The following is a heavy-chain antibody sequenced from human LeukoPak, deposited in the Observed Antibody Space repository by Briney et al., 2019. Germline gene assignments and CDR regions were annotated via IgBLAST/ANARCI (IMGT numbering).Heavy chain of an antibody. CDR2: IYTSGST. D-gene: IGHD3-3*01. Sequence: PSETLSLTCTVSGGSISSYYWSWIRQPAGKGLEWIGRIYTSGSTNYNPSLKSRVTMSVDTSKNQFSLKLSSVTAADTAVYYCARDLKIFGGNYYFDYWGQGTLVTVSS. V-gene: IGHV4-4*07. CDR1: GGSISSYY. CDR3: ARDLKIFGGNYYFDY. J-gene: IGHJ4*02.